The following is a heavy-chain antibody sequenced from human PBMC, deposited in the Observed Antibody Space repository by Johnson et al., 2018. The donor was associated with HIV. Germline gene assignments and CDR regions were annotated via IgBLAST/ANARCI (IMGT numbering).Heavy chain of an antibody. CDR1: GFTLSTYW. Sequence: VQLVESGGGLVQPGGSLRLSCAASGFTLSTYWMSWVRQAPGKGLEWVANIKQDGSEKYCVDSVKGRFTISRDNAKNSLYLQMNSLRAEDTAVYYCARGGPYSSGWSGAGAFDIWGQGTMVTVSS. CDR2: IKQDGSEK. V-gene: IGHV3-7*01. J-gene: IGHJ3*02. D-gene: IGHD6-19*01. CDR3: ARGGPYSSGWSGAGAFDI.